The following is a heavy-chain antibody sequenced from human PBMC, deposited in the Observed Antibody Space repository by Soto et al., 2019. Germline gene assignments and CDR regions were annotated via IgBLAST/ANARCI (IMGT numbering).Heavy chain of an antibody. J-gene: IGHJ4*02. V-gene: IGHV4-59*08. CDR2: IYYSGST. CDR1: GGSISSYY. CDR3: ARSDDYGDYAPRAWIYYFDY. D-gene: IGHD4-17*01. Sequence: QVQLQESGPGLVKPSETLSLTCTVSGGSISSYYWSWIRQPPGKGLEWIGYIYYSGSTNYNPSLKSRVTISVDTSKNQFSLKLSSVTAADTAVYYCARSDDYGDYAPRAWIYYFDYWGQGTLVTVSS.